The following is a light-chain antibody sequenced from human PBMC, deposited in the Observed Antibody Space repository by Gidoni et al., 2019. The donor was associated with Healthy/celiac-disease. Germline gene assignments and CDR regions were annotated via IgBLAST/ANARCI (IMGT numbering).Light chain of an antibody. CDR2: AAS. Sequence: DIQMTQSPSSLSASVGDRVTITCRASQSISSYLNWYQQKPGKAPKPLIYAASSLQSGVPSRFSGSGSGTDFTLTISSLQPEDFATYYCQQSYSTPRYTFGQGTKLEI. J-gene: IGKJ2*01. CDR3: QQSYSTPRYT. CDR1: QSISSY. V-gene: IGKV1-39*01.